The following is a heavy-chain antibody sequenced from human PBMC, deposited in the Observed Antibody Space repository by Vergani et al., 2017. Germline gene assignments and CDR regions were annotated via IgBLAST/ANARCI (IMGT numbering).Heavy chain of an antibody. Sequence: QVQLVQSGAEVKKPGASVKVSCKASGYTFTSYTIHWVRQAPGQRLEWIGWINAGNGTTKYSQNFQGRVTITRETSASTAYMELSSLRAEDTALFFCARGTALGSFDIWGQGTMVTVSS. CDR3: ARGTALGSFDI. CDR1: GYTFTSYT. D-gene: IGHD2-21*02. V-gene: IGHV1-3*01. J-gene: IGHJ3*02. CDR2: INAGNGTT.